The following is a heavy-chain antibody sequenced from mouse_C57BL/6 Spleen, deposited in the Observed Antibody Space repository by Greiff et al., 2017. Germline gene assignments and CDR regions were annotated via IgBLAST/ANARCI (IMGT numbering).Heavy chain of an antibody. Sequence: EVMLVESGGGLVQPKGSLKLSCAASGFSFNTYAMNWVRQAPGKGLEWVARIRSKSNNYATYYADSVKDRFTISRDDSESMLYLQMNNLKAEDTAMYYCVRAGDYGNYEGYFDVWGTGTTVTVSS. CDR3: VRAGDYGNYEGYFDV. J-gene: IGHJ1*03. CDR1: GFSFNTYA. D-gene: IGHD2-1*01. V-gene: IGHV10-1*01. CDR2: IRSKSNNYAT.